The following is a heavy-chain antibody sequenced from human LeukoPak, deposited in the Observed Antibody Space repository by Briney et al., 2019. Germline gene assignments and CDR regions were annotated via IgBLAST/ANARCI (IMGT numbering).Heavy chain of an antibody. CDR3: ARARDYSSSWYASGWFDP. CDR2: ISYDGSNK. V-gene: IGHV3-30-3*01. Sequence: PGGSLRLSCAASGFTFSSYAMHWVRQAPGKGLEWVAVISYDGSNKYYADSVKGRFTISRDNSKNTLYLQMNSLRAEDTAVYYCARARDYSSSWYASGWFDPWGQGTLVTVSS. J-gene: IGHJ5*02. CDR1: GFTFSSYA. D-gene: IGHD6-13*01.